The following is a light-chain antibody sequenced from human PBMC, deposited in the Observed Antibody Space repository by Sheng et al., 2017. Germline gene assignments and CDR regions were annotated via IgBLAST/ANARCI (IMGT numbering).Light chain of an antibody. CDR1: QSISSD. CDR2: SAS. J-gene: IGKJ3*01. Sequence: DIQMTQSPSSLSASVGDRVTITCRSSQSISSDLNWYQQKPGKAPKLLIYSASSLQSGVPSRFSGSGSGTDFTLTISSLQPEDFATYFCQQSYNTPPTFGPGTKLDIK. V-gene: IGKV1-39*01. CDR3: QQSYNTPPT.